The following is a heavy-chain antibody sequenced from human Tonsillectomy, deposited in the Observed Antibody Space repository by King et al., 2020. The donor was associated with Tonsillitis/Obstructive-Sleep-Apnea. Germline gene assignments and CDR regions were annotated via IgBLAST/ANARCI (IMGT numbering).Heavy chain of an antibody. CDR2: ISAYNGNT. CDR3: ARDRYDFWSGYPYGAFDI. V-gene: IGHV1-18*01. J-gene: IGHJ3*02. CDR1: GYTFTSYG. Sequence: QLVQSGAEVKKPGASVKVSCKASGYTFTSYGISWVRQAPGQGLEWMGWISAYNGNTNYAQKLQGKDTMTTDTSTSTAYMELRSLRSDDTAVYYCARDRYDFWSGYPYGAFDIWGQGTMVTVSS. D-gene: IGHD3-3*01.